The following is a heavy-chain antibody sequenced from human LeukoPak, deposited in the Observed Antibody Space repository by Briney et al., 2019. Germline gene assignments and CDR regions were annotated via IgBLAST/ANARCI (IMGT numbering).Heavy chain of an antibody. D-gene: IGHD5-24*01. CDR1: GFTFSSYS. CDR2: ISSSSSYI. J-gene: IGHJ4*02. CDR3: ARDYGDGYNYHFDY. Sequence: PGGSLRLSCAASGFTFSSYSMNWVRQAPGKGLEWVSSISSSSSYIYYADSVKGRFTISRDNAKNSLYLQMNSLRAEDTAVYYCARDYGDGYNYHFDYWGQGTLVTVSS. V-gene: IGHV3-21*01.